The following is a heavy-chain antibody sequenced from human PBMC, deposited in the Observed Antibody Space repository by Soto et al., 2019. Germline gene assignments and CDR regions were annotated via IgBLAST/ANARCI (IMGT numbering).Heavy chain of an antibody. CDR3: ASNRGPGYYYDSSGYYYVFDY. CDR1: GFTFSSYA. CDR2: ISGSGGST. V-gene: IGHV3-23*01. Sequence: GGSLRLSCAASGFTFSSYAMSWVRQAPGKGLEWVSAISGSGGSTYYADSVKGRFTISRDNSKNTLYLQMNSLRAEDTAVYYCASNRGPGYYYDSSGYYYVFDYWGQGTLVTVSS. D-gene: IGHD3-22*01. J-gene: IGHJ4*02.